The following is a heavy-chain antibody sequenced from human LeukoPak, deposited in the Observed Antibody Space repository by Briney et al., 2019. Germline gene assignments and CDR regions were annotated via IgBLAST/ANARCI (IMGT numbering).Heavy chain of an antibody. Sequence: SETLSLTCTVSGGSISSYYWSWIRQPPGKGLEWIGYIYYSGSTNYNPSLKSRVTISVDTSKNQFSLKLSSVTAADTAVYHCARWDCSSTSCYIGYWGQGTLVTVSS. CDR3: ARWDCSSTSCYIGY. CDR1: GGSISSYY. D-gene: IGHD2-2*02. J-gene: IGHJ4*02. V-gene: IGHV4-59*01. CDR2: IYYSGST.